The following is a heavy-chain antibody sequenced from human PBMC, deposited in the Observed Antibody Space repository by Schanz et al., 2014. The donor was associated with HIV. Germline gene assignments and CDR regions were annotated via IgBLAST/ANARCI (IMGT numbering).Heavy chain of an antibody. CDR2: ISESGGRS. CDR1: GFTFNNYA. V-gene: IGHV3-23*04. Sequence: VHLVDSGGGLVQPGGSLRLSCVASGFTFNNYAMTWVRQAPGKGLEWVSSISESGGRSYYADSVNGRFTISRDNSKNTLYLQMTTLRTEDTAVYYCAKPEYDSRGNSQSHFDSWGQGTLVTVSS. J-gene: IGHJ4*02. CDR3: AKPEYDSRGNSQSHFDS. D-gene: IGHD3-22*01.